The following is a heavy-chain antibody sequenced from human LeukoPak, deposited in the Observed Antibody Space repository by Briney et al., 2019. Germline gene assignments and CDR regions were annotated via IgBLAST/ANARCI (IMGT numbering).Heavy chain of an antibody. J-gene: IGHJ5*02. CDR3: ARGRYTMVRGVLVPRMGYNWFDP. CDR2: INPNSGNT. D-gene: IGHD3-10*01. CDR1: GYTFTGYY. V-gene: IGHV1-8*02. Sequence: GASVKVSCRASGYTFTGYYMHWIRQAPGQGLEWMGWINPNSGNTGYAQKFQGRVTMTRNTSISTAYMELSSLRSEDTAVYYCARGRYTMVRGVLVPRMGYNWFDPWGQGTLVTVSS.